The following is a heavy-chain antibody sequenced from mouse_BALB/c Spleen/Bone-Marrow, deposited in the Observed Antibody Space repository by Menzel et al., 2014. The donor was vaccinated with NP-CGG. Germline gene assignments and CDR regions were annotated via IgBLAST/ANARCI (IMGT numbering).Heavy chain of an antibody. CDR1: GFTFSSFG. Sequence: EVKLMESGGGLVQPGGSRKLSCAASGFTFSSFGMHWVHQAPEKGLEWVAYISSGSTAICYADTVKGRFTISRDNPKNALFLQMTSLRSEDTAMYYCARGGNWDDFDVWGAGTTVTVSS. CDR2: ISSGSTAI. J-gene: IGHJ1*01. V-gene: IGHV5-17*02. D-gene: IGHD4-1*01. CDR3: ARGGNWDDFDV.